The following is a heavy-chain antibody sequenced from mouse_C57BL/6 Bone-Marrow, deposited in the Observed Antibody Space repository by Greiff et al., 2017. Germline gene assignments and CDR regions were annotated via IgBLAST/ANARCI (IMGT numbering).Heavy chain of an antibody. CDR2: IDPSDSET. CDR1: GYTFTSYW. Sequence: QVQLQQPGAELVRPGSSVKLSCKASGYTFTSYWMHWVKQRPIQGLEWIGNIDPSDSETHYNQKFKDKATLTVDKSSSTAYMQLSSLTSEYSAVDDCAREGQIPGFAFWGQGTLVTVSA. J-gene: IGHJ3*01. CDR3: AREGQIPGFAF. V-gene: IGHV1-52*01.